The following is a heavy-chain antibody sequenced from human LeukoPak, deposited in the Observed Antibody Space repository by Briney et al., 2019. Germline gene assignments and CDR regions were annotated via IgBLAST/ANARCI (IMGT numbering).Heavy chain of an antibody. Sequence: PPGGSLRLSCAASGFTFSSYGMHWVRQAPGKGLEWVAVISYDGSNKYYADSVKGRFTISRDNSKNTLYLQMNSLTVEDTAVYYCARDLPPLDYWGQGTLVTVSS. CDR1: GFTFSSYG. CDR3: ARDLPPLDY. V-gene: IGHV3-30*03. J-gene: IGHJ4*02. CDR2: ISYDGSNK.